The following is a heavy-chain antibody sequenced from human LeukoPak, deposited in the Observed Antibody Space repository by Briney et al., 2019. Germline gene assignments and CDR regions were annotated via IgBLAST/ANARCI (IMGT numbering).Heavy chain of an antibody. CDR3: ARGLVGWELPDWFDP. J-gene: IGHJ5*02. V-gene: IGHV4-61*02. D-gene: IGHD1-26*01. CDR1: GGSISSGSYS. Sequence: PSQTLSLTCTVSGGSISSGSYSWSWIRQPAGKGLEWIGRVYASGSTNYNPSLKSRVTISVDTSKNQFSLRLSSVTATDTAVYYCARGLVGWELPDWFDPWGQGTLVTVSS. CDR2: VYASGST.